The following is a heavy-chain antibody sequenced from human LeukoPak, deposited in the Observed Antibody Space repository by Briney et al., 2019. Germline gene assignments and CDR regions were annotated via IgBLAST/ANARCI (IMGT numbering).Heavy chain of an antibody. CDR3: ARVGEQWLVFFDY. D-gene: IGHD6-19*01. Sequence: SQTLSLTCAISGDSVSSYYAAWNWIRQSPSRGLEWLGRTYYRSKWYNDYAVSVKSRITTNPDTSKNQFSLQLNSVTPEDTAVYYCARVGEQWLVFFDYWGQGTLVTVSS. CDR1: GDSVSSYYAA. CDR2: TYYRSKWYN. J-gene: IGHJ4*02. V-gene: IGHV6-1*01.